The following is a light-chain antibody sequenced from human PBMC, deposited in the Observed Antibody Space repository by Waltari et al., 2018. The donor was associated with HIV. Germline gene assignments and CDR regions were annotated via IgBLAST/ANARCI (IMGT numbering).Light chain of an antibody. CDR1: SSDSGGFKS. CDR2: DVS. CDR3: GSSMTNVNMDV. J-gene: IGLJ2*01. V-gene: IGLV2-14*03. Sequence: QSALTQPASVSGSPGQSITISCTGTSSDSGGFKSVSWYQQSPGKAPKLIIYDVSYRPSGVSNRFSGSKSGNTASLTISGLQAEDEADYYCGSSMTNVNMDVIGGGTKLTVL.